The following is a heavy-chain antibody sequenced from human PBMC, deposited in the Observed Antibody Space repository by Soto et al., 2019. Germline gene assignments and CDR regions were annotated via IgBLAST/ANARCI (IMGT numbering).Heavy chain of an antibody. CDR1: GGSISSGGYY. J-gene: IGHJ4*02. CDR3: ARDYGDYFDY. V-gene: IGHV4-61*08. Sequence: TSETLSLTCTVSGGSISSGGYYWSWIRQRPGKGLEWIGYIYYSGSTYYNPSLKSRVTISVDTSKNQFSLKLSSVTAADTAVYYCARDYGDYFDYWGQGTLVTSPQ. D-gene: IGHD4-17*01. CDR2: IYYSGST.